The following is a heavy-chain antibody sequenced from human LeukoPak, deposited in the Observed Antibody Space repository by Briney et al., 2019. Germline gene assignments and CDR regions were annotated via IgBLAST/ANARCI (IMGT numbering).Heavy chain of an antibody. Sequence: PGGSLRLSCAASGFTFSSYWMSWVRQAPGKGLEWVANIKQDGSEKYYVDSVKGRFTISRDNAKNSLYLQMNSLRAEDTAVYYCAREGTGYYYDSLGYFDYWGQGTLVTVSS. CDR1: GFTFSSYW. V-gene: IGHV3-7*01. CDR3: AREGTGYYYDSLGYFDY. CDR2: IKQDGSEK. D-gene: IGHD3-22*01. J-gene: IGHJ4*02.